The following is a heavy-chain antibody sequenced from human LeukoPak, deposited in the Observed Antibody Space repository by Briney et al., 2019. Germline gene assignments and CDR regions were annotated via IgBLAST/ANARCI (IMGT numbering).Heavy chain of an antibody. CDR3: ARGTVDTAIDT. Sequence: SETLSLTRTVSGGFISSFYCSWIRQPPGKGLEWIGYVYYSGTTNYNPSLKSRVTISSDTSKNQFSLRLSSVTAADTAVYYCARGTVDTAIDTWGQGALVTVSS. CDR2: VYYSGTT. D-gene: IGHD5-18*01. J-gene: IGHJ4*02. CDR1: GGFISSFY. V-gene: IGHV4-59*08.